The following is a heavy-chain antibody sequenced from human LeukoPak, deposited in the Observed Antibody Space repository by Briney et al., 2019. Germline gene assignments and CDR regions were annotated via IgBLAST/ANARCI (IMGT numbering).Heavy chain of an antibody. CDR2: INHSGST. CDR3: ARAVGYKGFLDY. V-gene: IGHV4-34*01. Sequence: SETLSLTCAVYGGSFSGYYWSWIRQPPGKGLEWIGEINHSGSTNYNPSLKSRVTISVDTSKNQFSLKLSSVTAEDTAVYYCARAVGYKGFLDYWGQGTLVTVSS. J-gene: IGHJ4*02. D-gene: IGHD5-24*01. CDR1: GGSFSGYY.